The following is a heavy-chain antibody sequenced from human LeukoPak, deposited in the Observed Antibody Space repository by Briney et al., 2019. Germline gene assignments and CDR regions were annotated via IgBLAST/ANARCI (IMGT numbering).Heavy chain of an antibody. CDR3: ATSQADYRGSGSYYSYDY. J-gene: IGHJ4*02. V-gene: IGHV1-69*13. D-gene: IGHD3-10*01. CDR2: IIPIFGTA. Sequence: GASVKVSCKASGGTFSSNAISWVRQAPGQGLEWMGGIIPIFGTANYAQKFQGRVTITADESTSTAYMELSSLRFEDTAVYYCATSQADYRGSGSYYSYDYWGQGTLVTVSS. CDR1: GGTFSSNA.